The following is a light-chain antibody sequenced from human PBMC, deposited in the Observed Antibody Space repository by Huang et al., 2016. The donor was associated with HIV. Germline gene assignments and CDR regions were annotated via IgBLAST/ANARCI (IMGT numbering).Light chain of an antibody. Sequence: EIVMTQSPVTLSVSPGERARLSCRASQNISNNLAWYQQEPGQAPRLLIYDASTRATGIPARFSGSGSGTEFTLTISSLQSADVAVYYCQQYDNWPPRSTFGQGTKVEIK. CDR3: QQYDNWPPRST. CDR2: DAS. V-gene: IGKV3-15*01. CDR1: QNISNN. J-gene: IGKJ1*01.